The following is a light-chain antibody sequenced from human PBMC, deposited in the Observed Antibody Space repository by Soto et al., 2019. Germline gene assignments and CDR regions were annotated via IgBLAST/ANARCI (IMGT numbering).Light chain of an antibody. CDR2: DAS. V-gene: IGKV1-5*01. CDR1: QSISSW. CDR3: QQHNSYSTWT. J-gene: IGKJ1*01. Sequence: DIQMTQSPSTLSASVGDRVTITCRASQSISSWLAWYQQKPGKAPKLLIYDASSLESGVPSRFSGSGSGTEFTLTFSSLQPDDFATYYCQQHNSYSTWTFGQGTKVDIK.